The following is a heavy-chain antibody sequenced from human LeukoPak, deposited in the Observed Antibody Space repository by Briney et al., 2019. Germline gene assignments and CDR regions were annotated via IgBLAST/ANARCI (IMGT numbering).Heavy chain of an antibody. CDR2: IYYSGST. CDR1: GGSISSYY. Sequence: PSEALSLTCTVSGGSISSYYWSWIRQPPGKGLEWIGYIYYSGSTNYNPSLKSRVTISVDTSKNQFSLKLSSVTAADTAVYYCARASKVGAANFDYWGQGTLVTVSS. V-gene: IGHV4-59*01. J-gene: IGHJ4*02. CDR3: ARASKVGAANFDY. D-gene: IGHD2-15*01.